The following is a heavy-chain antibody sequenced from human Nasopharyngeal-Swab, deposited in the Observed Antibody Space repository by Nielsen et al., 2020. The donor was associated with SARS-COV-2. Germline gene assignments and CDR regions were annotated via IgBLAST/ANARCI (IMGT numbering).Heavy chain of an antibody. J-gene: IGHJ3*02. V-gene: IGHV1-46*01. Sequence: ASVKVSCKASGYTFTSYYMNCVLQAPRQGLEWMGIINPSGGSTSYAQKFQGRVTMTWDTSTSTVYMELRSEDTAVYYCAREAAAGTTRGAFDIWGQGTMVTVSS. CDR2: INPSGGST. CDR1: GYTFTSYY. CDR3: AREAAAGTTRGAFDI. D-gene: IGHD1-1*01.